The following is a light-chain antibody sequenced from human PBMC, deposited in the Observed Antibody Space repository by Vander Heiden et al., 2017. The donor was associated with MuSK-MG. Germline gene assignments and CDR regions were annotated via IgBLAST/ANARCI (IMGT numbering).Light chain of an antibody. J-gene: IGLJ2*01. V-gene: IGLV1-44*01. CDR3: AAWDDSLNGSV. CDR2: SKN. Sequence: QSVLTQPPSASGPPGQRVTISGSGSSSNIGSNTVNWYQQRPGTAPKLLIYSKNQRPSGVPDRFSGSKSGTSASLAISGLQSEDEADYYCAAWDDSLNGSVFGGGTKLTVL. CDR1: SSNIGSNT.